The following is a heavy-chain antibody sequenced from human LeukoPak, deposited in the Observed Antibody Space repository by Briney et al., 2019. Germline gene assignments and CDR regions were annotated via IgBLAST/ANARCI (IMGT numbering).Heavy chain of an antibody. CDR3: ARGYDILTGSPFGY. J-gene: IGHJ4*02. D-gene: IGHD3-9*01. Sequence: PSETLSLTCTVSGGSISSSSYYWGWIRQPPGKGLEWIGSIYYSGSTYYNPSLKSRVTISVDTSKNQFSLKLSSVTAADTAVYYCARGYDILTGSPFGYWGQGTLVTVSS. CDR1: GGSISSSSYY. V-gene: IGHV4-39*01. CDR2: IYYSGST.